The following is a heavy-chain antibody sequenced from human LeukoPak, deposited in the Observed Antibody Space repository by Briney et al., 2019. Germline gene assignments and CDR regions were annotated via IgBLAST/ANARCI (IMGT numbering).Heavy chain of an antibody. CDR1: GFTVSSNY. CDR3: AKSQQWLVPAEYFQH. J-gene: IGHJ1*01. CDR2: ISGSGGST. D-gene: IGHD6-19*01. V-gene: IGHV3-23*01. Sequence: GGSLRLSCAASGFTVSSNYMSWVRQAPGKGLEWVSAISGSGGSTYYADSVKGRFTISRDNSKNTLYLQMNSLRAEDTAVYYCAKSQQWLVPAEYFQHWGQGTLVTVSS.